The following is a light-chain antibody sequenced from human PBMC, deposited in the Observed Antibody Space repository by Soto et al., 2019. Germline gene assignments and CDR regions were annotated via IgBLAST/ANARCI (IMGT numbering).Light chain of an antibody. J-gene: IGKJ5*01. CDR2: DAS. CDR1: QSITSY. V-gene: IGKV1-39*01. Sequence: DIQMTQSPSSLSASIGDRVTITCRASQSITSYLNWYQQEPGKAPKLLIYDASSLQSGVPSRFSGSGSGTDFTLTISSLQPEDFATYYCQQSYSTSGITLGQGTRLEIK. CDR3: QQSYSTSGIT.